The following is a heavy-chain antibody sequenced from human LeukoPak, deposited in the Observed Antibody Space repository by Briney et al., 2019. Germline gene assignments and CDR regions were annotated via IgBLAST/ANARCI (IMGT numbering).Heavy chain of an antibody. Sequence: GASVKVSCKASGYTFTSYGISWVRQAPGQGLEWMGWISAYNGNANYAQNLQGRITMTTDTPTSTAYMELTSLRSDDTAAYYCARDYYYDSSGYVDYWGQGTLVTVSS. D-gene: IGHD3-22*01. CDR2: ISAYNGNA. V-gene: IGHV1-18*01. J-gene: IGHJ4*02. CDR1: GYTFTSYG. CDR3: ARDYYYDSSGYVDY.